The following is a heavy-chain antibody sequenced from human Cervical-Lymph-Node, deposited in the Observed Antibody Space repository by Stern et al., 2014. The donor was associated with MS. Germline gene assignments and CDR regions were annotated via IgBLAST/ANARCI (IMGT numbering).Heavy chain of an antibody. Sequence: QVQLVQSGAEVKKTGSSVKVSCKASGYTFTYRYLHWVRQAPGQALEWMGWITPFHGNTNYAQKFQDRVTITRDRSMSTAYMELSSLRSEDTAMYYCASLRDGRGWFDPWGQGTLVTVSS. D-gene: IGHD3-10*01. V-gene: IGHV1-45*02. J-gene: IGHJ5*02. CDR2: ITPFHGNT. CDR1: GYTFTYRY. CDR3: ASLRDGRGWFDP.